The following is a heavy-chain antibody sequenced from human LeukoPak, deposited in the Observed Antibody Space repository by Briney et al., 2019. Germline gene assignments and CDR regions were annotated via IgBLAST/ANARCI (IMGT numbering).Heavy chain of an antibody. J-gene: IGHJ4*02. CDR1: GASFSSGDHH. CDR3: ATYYVNGAGRGH. Sequence: PSETLSLTRIVSGASFSSGDHHWSWIRQAPGKGLEWIGHNMNTYYNPSLKSRVTISIDTSKNQFSLMLSTVTAADTAIYYCATYYVNGAGRGHWGPGTLVTVSS. D-gene: IGHD2-8*01. CDR2: NMNT. V-gene: IGHV4-61*08.